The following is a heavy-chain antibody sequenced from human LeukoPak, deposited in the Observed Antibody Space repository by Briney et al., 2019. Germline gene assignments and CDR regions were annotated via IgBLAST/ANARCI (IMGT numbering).Heavy chain of an antibody. V-gene: IGHV7-4-1*01. CDR2: INTNTGNP. Sequence: ASVKVSCKASGYTFTRYAMNWVRQAPGQGLEWMGWINTNTGNPTYAQGFTGRFVFSLDTSVSTAYLQICSLKAEDTAVYYCARDIFPTVTTHFDYWGQGTLVTVSS. CDR3: ARDIFPTVTTHFDY. J-gene: IGHJ4*02. CDR1: GYTFTRYA. D-gene: IGHD4-17*01.